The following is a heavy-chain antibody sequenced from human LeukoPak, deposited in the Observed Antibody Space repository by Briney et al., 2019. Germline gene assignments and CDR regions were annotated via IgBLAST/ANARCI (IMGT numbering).Heavy chain of an antibody. Sequence: GASVKVSCKASGYTFTRYAISWVRQAPGQGLEWMGIINPSGGSTSYAQKFQGRATMTRDTSTSTVYMELSSLRSEDTAVYYCAQTFTSGYSYVTPGDAFDIWGQGTMVTVSS. D-gene: IGHD5-18*01. J-gene: IGHJ3*02. CDR3: AQTFTSGYSYVTPGDAFDI. V-gene: IGHV1-46*01. CDR1: GYTFTRYA. CDR2: INPSGGST.